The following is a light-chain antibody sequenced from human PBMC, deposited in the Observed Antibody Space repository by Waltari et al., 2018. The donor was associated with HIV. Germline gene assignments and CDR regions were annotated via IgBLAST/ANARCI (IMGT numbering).Light chain of an antibody. CDR3: QSYDSSLSGVV. V-gene: IGLV1-40*01. J-gene: IGLJ2*01. CDR2: GNS. Sequence: QSVLTQPPSVSGAPGQRGTISCTGSSSNLGAGDDVPWYQQLPGTAPKLLIYGNSNRPSGVPDRFSGSKSGTSASLAITGLQAEDEADYYCQSYDSSLSGVVFGGGTKLTVL. CDR1: SSNLGAGDD.